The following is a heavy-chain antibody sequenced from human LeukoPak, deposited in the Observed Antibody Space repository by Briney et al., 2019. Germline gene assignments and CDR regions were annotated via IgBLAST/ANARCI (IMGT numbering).Heavy chain of an antibody. V-gene: IGHV3-11*04. J-gene: IGHJ2*01. D-gene: IGHD5-24*01. CDR3: AREERDGYNYYWYFDL. CDR1: GFTFSDYY. CDR2: ISSSGSTI. Sequence: GGSLRLSCAASGFTFSDYYMSWIRQAPGKGLEWVSYISSSGSTIYYADSVKGRFTISRDNAKNSLYLQMNSLRAEDTAVYYCAREERDGYNYYWYFDLWGRGTLVTVSS.